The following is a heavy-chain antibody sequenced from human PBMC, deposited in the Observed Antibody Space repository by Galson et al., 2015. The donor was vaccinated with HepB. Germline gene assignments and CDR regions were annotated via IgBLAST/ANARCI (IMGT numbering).Heavy chain of an antibody. V-gene: IGHV1-2*02. CDR1: GYTFIGYY. J-gene: IGHJ4*02. D-gene: IGHD1-14*01. CDR2: INPNSGGT. CDR3: ATGDRTDFEY. Sequence: SVKVSCKASGYTFIGYYMHWVRQAPGQGLEWMGWINPNSGGTIPAQKFQARVTMTRDTSISTAYMELSNLRSDDTAVYYCATGDRTDFEYWGQGTLVTVSS.